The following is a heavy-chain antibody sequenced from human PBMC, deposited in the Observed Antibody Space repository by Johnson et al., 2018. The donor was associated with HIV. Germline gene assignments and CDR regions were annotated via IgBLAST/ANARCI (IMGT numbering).Heavy chain of an antibody. CDR1: DYA. CDR2: VSWNSGSI. V-gene: IGHV3-9*01. CDR3: ARGGSTAGFDI. D-gene: IGHD6-19*01. Sequence: DYAMHWVRQAPGKGLEWVSSVSWNSGSIGYGDSVKGRFTISRDNAKSSLYLQMNSLRAEDTAIYYCARGGSTAGFDIWGQGTMVTVSS. J-gene: IGHJ3*02.